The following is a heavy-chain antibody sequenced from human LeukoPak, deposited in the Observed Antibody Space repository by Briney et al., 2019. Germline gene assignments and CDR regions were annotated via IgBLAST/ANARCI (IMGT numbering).Heavy chain of an antibody. V-gene: IGHV3-30*03. CDR2: TSYNGGNK. J-gene: IGHJ4*02. Sequence: GGSLRLSCAASGFTFSNYVMHWARQAPGKGLEWVASTSYNGGNKFYADSVKGRFTISRDNSKNTLYLQMNSLRAEDTAVYYCARYFYDNSGYYPVFDYWGQGALVTVSS. CDR3: ARYFYDNSGYYPVFDY. D-gene: IGHD3-22*01. CDR1: GFTFSNYV.